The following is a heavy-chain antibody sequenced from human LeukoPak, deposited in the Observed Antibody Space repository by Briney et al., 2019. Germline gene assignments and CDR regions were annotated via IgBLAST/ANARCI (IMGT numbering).Heavy chain of an antibody. Sequence: GGSLRLSCAASGFTFSSYWMHWVRQALGKGLVWVSHIHGDGSSTSYADSVKGRFTISRDNAKNTLYLQMNSLRAEDTAVYYCARGAVRRWGGAFDIWGQGTMVTVSS. D-gene: IGHD3-16*01. CDR2: IHGDGSST. CDR1: GFTFSSYW. V-gene: IGHV3-74*01. CDR3: ARGAVRRWGGAFDI. J-gene: IGHJ3*02.